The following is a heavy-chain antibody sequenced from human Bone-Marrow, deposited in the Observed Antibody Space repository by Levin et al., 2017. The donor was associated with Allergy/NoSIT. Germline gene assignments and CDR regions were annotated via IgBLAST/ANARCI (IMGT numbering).Heavy chain of an antibody. J-gene: IGHJ4*02. Sequence: KPGGSLRLSCKGSGYNFAGYWIGWVRQMPGKGLEWMGIISPTDSDTTYSPSFQGQVTISLDKSINTAYLHWSSLKASGTAIYYCARHRPVYGGNPDYWGQGTLVTVSS. D-gene: IGHD4-23*01. CDR2: ISPTDSDT. V-gene: IGHV5-51*01. CDR3: ARHRPVYGGNPDY. CDR1: GYNFAGYW.